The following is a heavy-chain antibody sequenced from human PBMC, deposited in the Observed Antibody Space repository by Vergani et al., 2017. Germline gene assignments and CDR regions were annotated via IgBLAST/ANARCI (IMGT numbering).Heavy chain of an antibody. J-gene: IGHJ4*02. V-gene: IGHV1-18*04. CDR1: GYTFTSYG. CDR3: ARARERGYSSSWAKTYFDY. CDR2: ISAYNGNT. Sequence: QVQLVQSGAEVKKPGASVKVSCKASGYTFTSYGISWVRQAPGQGLEWMGWISAYNGNTNYAQKLQGRVTMTTDTSTSTAYMELRSLRSDDTAVYYCARARERGYSSSWAKTYFDYWGQGTLVTVSS. D-gene: IGHD6-13*01.